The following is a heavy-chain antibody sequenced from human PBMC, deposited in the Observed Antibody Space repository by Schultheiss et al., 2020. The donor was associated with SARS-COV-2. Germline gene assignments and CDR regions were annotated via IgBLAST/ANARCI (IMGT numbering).Heavy chain of an antibody. CDR3: AKDPPAYCGGDCYSEGYFDY. D-gene: IGHD2-21*01. V-gene: IGHV3-7*01. CDR1: GFTFSSYA. J-gene: IGHJ4*02. Sequence: GGSLRLSCAASGFTFSSYAMSWVRQAPGKGLEWVANIKQDGSEKYYVDSVKGRFTISRDNSKNTLYLQMNSLRAEDTAVYYCAKDPPAYCGGDCYSEGYFDYWGQGTLVTVSS. CDR2: IKQDGSEK.